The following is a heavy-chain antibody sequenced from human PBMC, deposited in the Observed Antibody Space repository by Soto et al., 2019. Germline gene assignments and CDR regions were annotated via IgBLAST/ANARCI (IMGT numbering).Heavy chain of an antibody. V-gene: IGHV1-58*01. CDR3: AAIPPGIVGATGEVDY. CDR2: IVVGSGNT. J-gene: IGHJ4*02. CDR1: GFTFTSSA. D-gene: IGHD1-26*01. Sequence: QMQLVQSGPEVKKPGTSVKVSCKASGFTFTSSAVQWVRQARGQRLEWIGWIVVGSGNTNYAQKFQERVTITRDMATSTAYMELSSLRSEDTAVYYCAAIPPGIVGATGEVDYWGQGTLVTVSS.